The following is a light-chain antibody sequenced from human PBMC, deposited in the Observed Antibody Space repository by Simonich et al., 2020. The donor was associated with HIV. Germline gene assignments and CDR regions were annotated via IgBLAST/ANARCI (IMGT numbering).Light chain of an antibody. Sequence: SYVLTQPPSVSVAPGKTARVTCGGNNIGSKGVHWYQQKQGQAPVLVVYDDSDRPSGIPERSSGSNSGNTATLTISRVEAGDEADYYCQVWDTNTAHLVFGGGTKLTVL. CDR2: DDS. J-gene: IGLJ2*01. V-gene: IGLV3-21*03. CDR1: NIGSKG. CDR3: QVWDTNTAHLV.